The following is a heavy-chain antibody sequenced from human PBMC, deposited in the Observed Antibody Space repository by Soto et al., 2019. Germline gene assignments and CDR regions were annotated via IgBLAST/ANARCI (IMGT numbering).Heavy chain of an antibody. D-gene: IGHD2-15*01. CDR2: ISAYNGNT. CDR3: ARVRLPRVVVVAATDYYYYYMDV. J-gene: IGHJ6*03. CDR1: GYTFTSYG. Sequence: ASVKVSCKASGYTFTSYGISWVRQAPGQGLEWMGWISAYNGNTNYAQKLQGRVTMTTDTSTSTAYMELRSLRSDDTAVYYCARVRLPRVVVVAATDYYYYYMDVWGKGTTVTVSS. V-gene: IGHV1-18*01.